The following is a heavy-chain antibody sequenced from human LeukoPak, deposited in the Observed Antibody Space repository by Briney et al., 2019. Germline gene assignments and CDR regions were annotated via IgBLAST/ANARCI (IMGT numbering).Heavy chain of an antibody. Sequence: ASVKVSCKASGYTFTSYGISWVRQAPGQGLDWMGWISAYNGNTNYVQKLQGRVTMTIDTSTSTVYMESRSLRSDDTAVYYCARDGHRRYYYESSDYRFDYWGQGTLVTVSS. CDR3: ARDGHRRYYYESSDYRFDY. D-gene: IGHD3-22*01. J-gene: IGHJ4*02. CDR1: GYTFTSYG. CDR2: ISAYNGNT. V-gene: IGHV1-18*01.